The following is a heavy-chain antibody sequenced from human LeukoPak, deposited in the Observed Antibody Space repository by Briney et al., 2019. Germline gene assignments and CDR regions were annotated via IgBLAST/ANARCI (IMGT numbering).Heavy chain of an antibody. CDR1: GGSFSGYY. Sequence: SETLSLTCAVYGGSFSGYYWSWIRQSPGKGLEWIGYIYYSGSTNYNPSLNSRVTISLDTSKNQFSPKLSSVTAADTAVYYCAGGGHMTPNWFDPWGEGTLVTVSS. V-gene: IGHV4-59*01. D-gene: IGHD3-16*01. CDR3: AGGGHMTPNWFDP. J-gene: IGHJ5*02. CDR2: IYYSGST.